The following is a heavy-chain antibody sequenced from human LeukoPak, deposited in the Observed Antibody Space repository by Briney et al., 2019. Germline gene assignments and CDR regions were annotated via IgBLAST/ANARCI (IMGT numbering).Heavy chain of an antibody. Sequence: AASVKVSCKASGYTFTSYDINWVRQATGQGLEWMGWMNPNSGNTGYAQKFQGRVTMTRNTSISTAYMELSSLRSEDTAVYYCARGRYCSSTSCHSLRKKYYYYMDVWGKGTTVTISS. CDR1: GYTFTSYD. V-gene: IGHV1-8*01. CDR3: ARGRYCSSTSCHSLRKKYYYYMDV. D-gene: IGHD2-2*01. J-gene: IGHJ6*03. CDR2: MNPNSGNT.